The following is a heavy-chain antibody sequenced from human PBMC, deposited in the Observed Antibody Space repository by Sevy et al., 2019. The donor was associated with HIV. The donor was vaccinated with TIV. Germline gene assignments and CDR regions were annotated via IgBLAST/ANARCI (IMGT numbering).Heavy chain of an antibody. CDR3: AGGGALDY. D-gene: IGHD1-26*01. J-gene: IGHJ4*02. CDR2: IKQDGSEK. V-gene: IGHV3-7*01. Sequence: GGSLRLSCAASEFTFSAYWMTWIRQAPGKGLEWVANIKQDGSEKYYGDCVKGRFTISRDNAKNSLYLQMNSLRVEDTAVYYCAGGGALDYWGQGTLVTVSS. CDR1: EFTFSAYW.